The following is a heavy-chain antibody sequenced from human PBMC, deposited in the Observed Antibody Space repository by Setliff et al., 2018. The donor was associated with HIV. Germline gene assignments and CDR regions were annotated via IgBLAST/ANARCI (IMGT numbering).Heavy chain of an antibody. CDR3: ARDLDGLYYMDV. Sequence: PGGSLRLSCAASGFNFYNYEMNWVRQAPGKGLEWIAYISSGGRTIDYADSVKDRFTIYRDNGKNSVYLQMNSLRVDDTAVYYCARDLDGLYYMDVWGTGTTVTVSS. J-gene: IGHJ6*03. V-gene: IGHV3-48*03. CDR1: GFNFYNYE. D-gene: IGHD1-1*01. CDR2: ISSGGRTI.